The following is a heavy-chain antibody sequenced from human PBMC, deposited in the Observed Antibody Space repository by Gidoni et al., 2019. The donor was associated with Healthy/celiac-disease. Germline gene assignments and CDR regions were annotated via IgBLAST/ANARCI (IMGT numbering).Heavy chain of an antibody. CDR1: GFTFRRYA. V-gene: IGHV3-23*01. CDR3: AKVMMGYCTNGVCRGFYFDY. CDR2: SSGIGGST. Sequence: EVQLLESGGGLVQPGGSLRLSCAASGFTFRRYAMSWVRQAPGKGLEWVSASSGIGGSTYYADSVKGRFTISRDNSKNTLYLQMNSLRAEDTAVYYCAKVMMGYCTNGVCRGFYFDYWGQGTLVTVSS. J-gene: IGHJ4*02. D-gene: IGHD2-8*01.